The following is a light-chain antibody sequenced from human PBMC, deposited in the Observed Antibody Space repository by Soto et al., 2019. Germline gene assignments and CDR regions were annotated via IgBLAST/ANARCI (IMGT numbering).Light chain of an antibody. J-gene: IGLJ2*01. CDR2: EVR. Sequence: QSALTQPASVSGSPGQSITISCAVTMRDVGAYNLVSWYQQHPGRAPQLIIYEVRNRPSGISFRFSGSKSGNTASLTISGLQAEDEADYYCSSYTSKSSLIFGGGTKVTVL. CDR1: MRDVGAYNL. V-gene: IGLV2-14*01. CDR3: SSYTSKSSLI.